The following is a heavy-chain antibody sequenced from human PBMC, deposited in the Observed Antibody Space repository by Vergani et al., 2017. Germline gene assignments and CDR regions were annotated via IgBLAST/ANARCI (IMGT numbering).Heavy chain of an antibody. Sequence: QVQLQQWGAGLLKPSETLSLTCAVYGGSFSGYYWSWIRQPPGKGLEWIGEINHSGSTNYNPSLKSRVTISVDTSKNQFSLKLSSVTAADTAVYYCARELAVRELPLYYYYGMDVWGQGTTVTVSS. V-gene: IGHV4-34*01. CDR2: INHSGST. J-gene: IGHJ6*02. D-gene: IGHD3-10*01. CDR1: GGSFSGYY. CDR3: ARELAVRELPLYYYYGMDV.